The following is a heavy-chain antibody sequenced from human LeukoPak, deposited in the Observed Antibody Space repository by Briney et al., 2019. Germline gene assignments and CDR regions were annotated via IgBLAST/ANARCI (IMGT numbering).Heavy chain of an antibody. CDR1: GFTFSSYG. CDR3: ARNHGGSSGYLPY. CDR2: IRYDGSNK. D-gene: IGHD3-22*01. Sequence: SGGSLRLSCAASGFTFSSYGMHWVRQAPGKGLEWVAFIRYDGSNKYYADSVKGRFTISRDNSTNTLYLHMNSLRAEDTAVYYCARNHGGSSGYLPYWGQGTLVTVSS. V-gene: IGHV3-30*02. J-gene: IGHJ4*02.